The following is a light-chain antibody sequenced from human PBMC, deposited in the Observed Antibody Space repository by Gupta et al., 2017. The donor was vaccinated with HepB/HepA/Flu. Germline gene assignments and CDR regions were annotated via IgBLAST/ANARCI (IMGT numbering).Light chain of an antibody. CDR1: QSISTW. CDR3: EQHNSYSLT. CDR2: KAS. J-gene: IGKJ1*01. V-gene: IGKV1-5*03. Sequence: DIQMTQSPSTLSASVGDRVTITCRASQSISTWLAWYQQKPGEAPKLLIYKASNLQSGVPSSFSGSGSGTEFTLTISSLQPDDCATYYCEQHNSYSLTFGQGTKVEIK.